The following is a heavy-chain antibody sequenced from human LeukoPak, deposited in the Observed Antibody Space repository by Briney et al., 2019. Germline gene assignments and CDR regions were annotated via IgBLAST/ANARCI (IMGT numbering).Heavy chain of an antibody. CDR1: GFTFSSYS. Sequence: PGGSLRLSCAASGFTFSSYSMNWVRQAPGKGLEWVSYVSSSSSYTNYADSVKGRFTISRDNAKNSLYLQMNSLRAEDTAVYYCARVGTYYYDSSGYADNWFDPWGQGTLVTVSS. D-gene: IGHD3-22*01. CDR3: ARVGTYYYDSSGYADNWFDP. J-gene: IGHJ5*02. V-gene: IGHV3-21*05. CDR2: VSSSSSYT.